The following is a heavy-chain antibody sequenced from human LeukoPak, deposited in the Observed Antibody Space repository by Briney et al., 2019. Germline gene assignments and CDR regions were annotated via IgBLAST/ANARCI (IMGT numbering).Heavy chain of an antibody. V-gene: IGHV3-53*01. CDR1: GFIVSTKY. CDR2: MYSGGST. J-gene: IGHJ3*02. D-gene: IGHD3-22*01. CDR3: ARTVGYYYSVFDI. Sequence: GGSLRLSCAATGFIVSTKYMRWVRQSPRPRLDRVSDMYSGGSTYYADSVKGRFTISRDNSKNTLSLQMNSLRAEDTALYYCARTVGYYYSVFDIWGQGTMVTVSS.